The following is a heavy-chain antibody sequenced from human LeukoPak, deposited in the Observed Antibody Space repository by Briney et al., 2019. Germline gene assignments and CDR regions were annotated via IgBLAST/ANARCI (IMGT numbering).Heavy chain of an antibody. CDR1: GFTFDDYA. V-gene: IGHV3-9*01. CDR2: ISWNSGSI. J-gene: IGHJ6*02. D-gene: IGHD3-16*01. CDR3: AKDMREIRSLNYYYYYYGMDV. Sequence: PGGSLRLSCAASGFTFDDYAMHWVRQAPGKGLEWVSGISWNSGSIGYADSVKGRFTISRDNSKNSLYLQMNSLRTEDTALYYCAKDMREIRSLNYYYYYYGMDVWGQGTTVTVSS.